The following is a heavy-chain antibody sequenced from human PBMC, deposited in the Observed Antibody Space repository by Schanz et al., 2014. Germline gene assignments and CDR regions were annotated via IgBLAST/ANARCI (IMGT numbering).Heavy chain of an antibody. CDR3: ARDRRRYCSTASCLHDNWFDP. D-gene: IGHD2-2*01. Sequence: QVQLVQSGAEVKKPGASVKVSCKASGYTFISYGISWVRQAPGQGLEWLGWISGSNGNTNYTQKFQGRVTMTTDTSTSTAYMELRSLRSDDTAVYYCARDRRRYCSTASCLHDNWFDPWGQGTLVIVSS. CDR2: ISGSNGNT. J-gene: IGHJ5*02. CDR1: GYTFISYG. V-gene: IGHV1-18*01.